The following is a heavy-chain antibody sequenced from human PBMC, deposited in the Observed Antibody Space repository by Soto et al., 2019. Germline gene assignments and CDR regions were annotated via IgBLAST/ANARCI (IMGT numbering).Heavy chain of an antibody. CDR1: GFKFSNYA. CDR2: ISATGGGT. J-gene: IGHJ5*01. Sequence: GGSLRLSCAASGFKFSNYAMSWVRQAPGKGLEWVSLISATGGGTYYANSVKGRFTISRDNSHNTLYLQVHSLTAEDTAVYYCAKDRRAGGTSAFYFDSCGQGAEVTV. D-gene: IGHD3-16*01. V-gene: IGHV3-23*01. CDR3: AKDRRAGGTSAFYFDS.